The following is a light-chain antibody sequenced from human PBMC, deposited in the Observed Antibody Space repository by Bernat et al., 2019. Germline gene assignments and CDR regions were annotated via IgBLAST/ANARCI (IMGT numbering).Light chain of an antibody. CDR1: ETIATY. J-gene: IGKJ4*01. V-gene: IGKV1-39*01. CDR3: QQSFSTPRVT. Sequence: DIQLTQSPSSLSVSVGETVTITCRASETIATYLNWYQQKPGKAPKLLMYSVSSLQRGVPSDFSGSGSGTEFTLTINNVQPEHIATYYCQQSFSTPRVTFGGGTRVEI. CDR2: SVS.